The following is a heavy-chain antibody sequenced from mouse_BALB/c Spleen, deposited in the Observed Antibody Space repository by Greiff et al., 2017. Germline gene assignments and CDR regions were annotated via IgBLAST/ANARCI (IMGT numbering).Heavy chain of an antibody. CDR3: ARKQNYGSSKGFAY. CDR1: GYSITSDYA. D-gene: IGHD1-1*01. Sequence: EVKLMESGPGLVKPSQSLSLTCTVTGYSITSDYAWNWIRQFPGNKLEWMGYISYSGSTSYNPSLKSRISITRDTSKNQFFLQLNSVTTEDTATYYCARKQNYGSSKGFAYWGQGTLVTVSA. J-gene: IGHJ3*01. CDR2: ISYSGST. V-gene: IGHV3-2*02.